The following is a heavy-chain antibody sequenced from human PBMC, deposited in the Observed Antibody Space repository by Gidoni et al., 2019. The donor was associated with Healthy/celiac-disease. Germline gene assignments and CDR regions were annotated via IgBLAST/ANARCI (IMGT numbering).Heavy chain of an antibody. CDR2: ISGRGGST. Sequence: EVQLLESGGGLVQPGGSLRLSCAASGFTFSSYAMSWVRQAPGKGLEWVSAISGRGGSTYYADSVKGRFTISRDNSKNTLYLQMNSLRAEDTAVYYCAKQEGWFGKKGGLFDYWGQGTLVTVSS. CDR1: GFTFSSYA. D-gene: IGHD3-10*01. CDR3: AKQEGWFGKKGGLFDY. J-gene: IGHJ4*02. V-gene: IGHV3-23*01.